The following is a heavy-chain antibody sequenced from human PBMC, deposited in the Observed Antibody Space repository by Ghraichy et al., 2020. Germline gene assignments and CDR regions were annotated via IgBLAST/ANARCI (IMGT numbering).Heavy chain of an antibody. CDR1: GFTVSSNY. D-gene: IGHD3-22*01. Sequence: GGSLRLSCAASGFTVSSNYMSWVRQAPGKGLEWVSVIYSGGSTYYADSVKGRFTISRDNSKNTLYLQMNSPRAEDTAVYYCARPRDSSGYYWTSAFDIWGQGTMVTVAS. CDR3: ARPRDSSGYYWTSAFDI. J-gene: IGHJ3*02. V-gene: IGHV3-66*04. CDR2: IYSGGST.